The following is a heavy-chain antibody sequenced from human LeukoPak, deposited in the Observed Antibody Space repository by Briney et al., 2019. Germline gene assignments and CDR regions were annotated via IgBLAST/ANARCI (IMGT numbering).Heavy chain of an antibody. V-gene: IGHV1-2*02. CDR3: ARDRLHSSGYYYVLGY. Sequence: ASVKVSCKASGYTFAGYYMHWVRQAPGQGLEWMGCINPNSGGTNYAQKFQGRVTMTRDTSISTAYMELSRLRSDDTAVYYCARDRLHSSGYYYVLGYWGQGTLVTVSS. CDR1: GYTFAGYY. J-gene: IGHJ4*02. D-gene: IGHD3-22*01. CDR2: INPNSGGT.